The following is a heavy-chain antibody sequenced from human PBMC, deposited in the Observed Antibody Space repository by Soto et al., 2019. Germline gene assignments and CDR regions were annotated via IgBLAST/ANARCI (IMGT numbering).Heavy chain of an antibody. CDR2: IIPILGIA. CDR1: GGTFSSYT. J-gene: IGHJ6*03. CDR3: ARDGKVEYCSSTSCPNLRGASYYYYYMDV. V-gene: IGHV1-69*04. D-gene: IGHD2-2*01. Sequence: ASVKVSCKASGGTFSSYTISWVRQAPGQGLEWMGRIIPILGIANYAQKFQGRVTITADKSTSTAYMELSSLRSEDTAVYYCARDGKVEYCSSTSCPNLRGASYYYYYMDVWGKGTTVTVSS.